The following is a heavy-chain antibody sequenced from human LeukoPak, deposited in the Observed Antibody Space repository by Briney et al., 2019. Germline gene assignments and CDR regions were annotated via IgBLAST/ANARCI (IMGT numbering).Heavy chain of an antibody. CDR2: IDNGGSP. CDR1: GFTVSSNY. Sequence: PGGSLRLSCAASGFTVSSNYMTWVRQAPGKGLEWVSTIDNGGSPHYADSVKGRFTISSDKSKNTLFLQMNSLRAEDTAVYYCARAQDYCSGGSCYGYFQHWGQGSLVTVSS. D-gene: IGHD2-15*01. CDR3: ARAQDYCSGGSCYGYFQH. V-gene: IGHV3-53*01. J-gene: IGHJ1*01.